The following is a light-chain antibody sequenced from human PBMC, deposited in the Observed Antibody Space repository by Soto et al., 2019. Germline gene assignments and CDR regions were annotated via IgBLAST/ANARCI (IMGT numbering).Light chain of an antibody. Sequence: DIQMTQSPSTLSASLGDRVTITCRASQSISSWLAWYQQKPGKAPKLLIYKASSLESGVPSRFSGSGSGTEFTLTISSLQHDDFATYYCQQYNTFWTFGQGTKVDI. CDR2: KAS. V-gene: IGKV1-5*03. CDR1: QSISSW. CDR3: QQYNTFWT. J-gene: IGKJ1*01.